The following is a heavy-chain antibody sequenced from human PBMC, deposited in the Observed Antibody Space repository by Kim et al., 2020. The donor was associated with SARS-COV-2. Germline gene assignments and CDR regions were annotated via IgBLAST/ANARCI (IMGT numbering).Heavy chain of an antibody. CDR2: IYPGDSDT. D-gene: IGHD2-15*01. J-gene: IGHJ4*02. CDR1: GYSFTSYW. V-gene: IGHV5-51*01. CDR3: AKAYLYCSGGSCFTGDFDY. Sequence: GESLKISCKGSGYSFTSYWIGWVRQMPGKGLEWMGIIYPGDSDTRYSPSFQGQVTISADKSISTAYLQWSSLKASDTAMYYCAKAYLYCSGGSCFTGDFDYWGQGTLVTVSS.